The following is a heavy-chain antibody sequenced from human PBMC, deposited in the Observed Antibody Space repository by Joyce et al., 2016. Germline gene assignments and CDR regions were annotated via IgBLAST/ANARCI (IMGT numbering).Heavy chain of an antibody. J-gene: IGHJ6*02. CDR2: TYYRSKWYN. CDR3: ARELYDFWSDSYQMSYYGMDV. Sequence: QVQLQQSGPGLVKPSQTLSLTCAISGDSVSSNSAAWNWIRQSPSRGLEWLGRTYYRSKWYNDYAVSVKSRITISPDTSKNQFSLQLNSVTPEDTAVYYCARELYDFWSDSYQMSYYGMDVWGQGTTVTVSS. D-gene: IGHD3-3*01. V-gene: IGHV6-1*01. CDR1: GDSVSSNSAA.